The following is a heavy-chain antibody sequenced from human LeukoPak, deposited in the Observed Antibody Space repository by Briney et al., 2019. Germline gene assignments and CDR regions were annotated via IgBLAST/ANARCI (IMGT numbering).Heavy chain of an antibody. D-gene: IGHD3-3*01. CDR2: IYYSGST. CDR3: ARGQTDYDFWSGPLY. CDR1: GGSISSYY. Sequence: SETLSLTCTVSGGSISSYYWSCIRQPPGKGLEWIGYIYYSGSTNYNPSLKSRVTISVDTSKNQFSLKLSSVTAADTAVYYCARGQTDYDFWSGPLYWGQGTLVTVSS. V-gene: IGHV4-59*01. J-gene: IGHJ4*02.